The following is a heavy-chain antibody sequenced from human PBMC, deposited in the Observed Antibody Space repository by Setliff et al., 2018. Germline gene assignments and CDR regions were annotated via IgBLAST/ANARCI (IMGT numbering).Heavy chain of an antibody. Sequence: ASVKVSCKTSGYTSTTYAISWMRQAPGQGLEWMGWINTNTGNPSYAQDFTGRFVFSLDTSVSTAYLQISSLKAEDTAVYYCARASRFGTIVYKGYYYMDVWGKGTTVTVSS. V-gene: IGHV7-4-1*02. CDR3: ARASRFGTIVYKGYYYMDV. CDR2: INTNTGNP. CDR1: GYTSTTYA. J-gene: IGHJ6*03. D-gene: IGHD3-10*01.